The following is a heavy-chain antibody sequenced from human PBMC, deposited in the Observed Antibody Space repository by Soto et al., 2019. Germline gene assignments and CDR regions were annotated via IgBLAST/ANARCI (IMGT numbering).Heavy chain of an antibody. CDR1: GGTFSSYD. CDR3: ARTPCGDYGDAKSLYYYYAKDV. J-gene: IGHJ6*02. Sequence: QVQLVQSGAEVKKPGSSVKVYCKASGGTFSSYDIRWVRPAPGKGLEWMGGIIPIFGTANYAQKFQGRVTITADESTSKAYMGLSSRSSESTSVYYSARTPCGDYGDAKSLYYYYAKDVWLQGPTVTV. V-gene: IGHV1-69*01. CDR2: IIPIFGTA. D-gene: IGHD4-17*01.